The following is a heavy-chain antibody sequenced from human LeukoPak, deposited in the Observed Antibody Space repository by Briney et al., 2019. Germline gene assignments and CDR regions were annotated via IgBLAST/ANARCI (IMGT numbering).Heavy chain of an antibody. Sequence: SETLSLTCAVYGGSFSGYYWSWIRQPPGKGLEWIGEINHSGSTNYNPSLQSRGTISVDTSKNQFSLKLSSVTAADTAVYYCARGPRRSRVRGDGWFDPWGQGTLVTDSS. CDR1: GGSFSGYY. CDR3: ARGPRRSRVRGDGWFDP. CDR2: INHSGST. J-gene: IGHJ5*02. D-gene: IGHD3-10*01. V-gene: IGHV4-34*01.